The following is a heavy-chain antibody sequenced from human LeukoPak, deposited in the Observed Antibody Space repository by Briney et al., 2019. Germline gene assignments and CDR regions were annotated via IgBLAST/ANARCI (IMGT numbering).Heavy chain of an antibody. D-gene: IGHD2/OR15-2a*01. CDR3: ATWAFYHNLDV. CDR2: IKADGSGT. CDR1: GFNIGPYA. J-gene: IGHJ6*02. V-gene: IGHV3-43*02. Sequence: GWSLRLSCAASGFNIGPYAMYWVRQGPGRGLEWVSVIKADGSGTFYSDSVRGRFTTSRDNSKNSLYLQMSSLTSDDTALYYCATWAFYHNLDVWGQGTTVAVSS.